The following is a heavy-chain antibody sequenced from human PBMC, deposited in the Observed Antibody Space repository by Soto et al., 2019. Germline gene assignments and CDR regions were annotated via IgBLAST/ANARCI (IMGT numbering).Heavy chain of an antibody. Sequence: QVQLVESGGGVVQPGRSLRLSCAASGFTFSSYAMHWVRQAPGKGLEWVAVISYDGSNKYYADSVKGRFTISRDNSKNXRYLQMNSLRAEDTAVYYCARDRGRNLYYYYGMDVWGQGTTVTVSS. CDR3: ARDRGRNLYYYYGMDV. D-gene: IGHD3-10*01. J-gene: IGHJ6*02. CDR1: GFTFSSYA. V-gene: IGHV3-30-3*01. CDR2: ISYDGSNK.